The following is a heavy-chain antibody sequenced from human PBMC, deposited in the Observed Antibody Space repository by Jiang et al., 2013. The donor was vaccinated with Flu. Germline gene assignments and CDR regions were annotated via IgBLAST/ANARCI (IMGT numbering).Heavy chain of an antibody. Sequence: KPTQTLTLTCTVSGFSLSNARMGVSWIRQPPGKALEWLAHIFSNDEKSYSTSLKSRLTISKDTSKSQVVLTMTNMDPVDTATYYCVYYYGSGSFGYGMDVWGQGTTVTVSS. J-gene: IGHJ6*02. CDR2: IFSNDEK. CDR3: VYYYGSGSFGYGMDV. V-gene: IGHV2-26*01. D-gene: IGHD3-10*01. CDR1: GFSLSNARMG.